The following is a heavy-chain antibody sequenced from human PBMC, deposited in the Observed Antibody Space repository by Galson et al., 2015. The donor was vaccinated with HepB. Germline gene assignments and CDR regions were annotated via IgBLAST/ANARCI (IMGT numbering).Heavy chain of an antibody. CDR2: INPSDGST. Sequence: SVKVSCKASGYTFTSYYMHWVRQAPGQGLEWMGIINPSDGSTSYAQKFQGRVTMTRDTSTSTVYMELSSLRSEDTAVYYCARDNGIAGDAFDIWGQGTMVTVSS. V-gene: IGHV1-46*03. D-gene: IGHD6-13*01. J-gene: IGHJ3*02. CDR1: GYTFTSYY. CDR3: ARDNGIAGDAFDI.